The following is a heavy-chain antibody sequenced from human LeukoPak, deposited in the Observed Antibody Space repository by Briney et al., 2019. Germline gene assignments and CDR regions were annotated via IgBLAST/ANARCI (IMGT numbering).Heavy chain of an antibody. J-gene: IGHJ4*02. CDR2: INRDGSEE. CDR3: ARDGIPMVTSRFDY. D-gene: IGHD3-10*01. V-gene: IGHV3-7*01. CDR1: GLTFRNFY. Sequence: GGSLRLSCEVSGLTFRNFYMTWVRQAPGRGLEWVANINRDGSEEYYVGSVKGRFTISRDNSKNTLYLQMNSLRAEDTAVYYCARDGIPMVTSRFDYWGQGTLVTVSS.